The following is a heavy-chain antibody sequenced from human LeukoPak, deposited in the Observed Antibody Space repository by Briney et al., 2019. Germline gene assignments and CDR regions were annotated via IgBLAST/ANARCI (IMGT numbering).Heavy chain of an antibody. CDR1: GYTFTTYD. CDR2: MNPNTGNT. J-gene: IGHJ4*02. V-gene: IGHV1-8*02. Sequence: GASVKVSCRAFGYTFTTYDINWVRQATGQGLEWMGWMNPNTGNTGYARKFQGRVTMTRNTSISTAYMELSSLRSEDTAVYYCARGLGGYSGYDSGSDFDYWGQGTLVTVSS. CDR3: ARGLGGYSGYDSGSDFDY. D-gene: IGHD5-12*01.